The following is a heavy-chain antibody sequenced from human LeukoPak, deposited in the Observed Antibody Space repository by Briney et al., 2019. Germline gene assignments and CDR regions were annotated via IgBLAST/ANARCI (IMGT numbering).Heavy chain of an antibody. J-gene: IGHJ4*02. V-gene: IGHV3-33*01. Sequence: PGGSLRLSCAASGFTFSSYGMHWVRQAPGKGLEWVAVIWYDGSNKYYADSVKGRFTISRDNSKNTLYLQMNSLRAEDTAVYYCARDRNDILDYYDSSGYYDWGQGTLVTVSS. CDR1: GFTFSSYG. CDR2: IWYDGSNK. CDR3: ARDRNDILDYYDSSGYYD. D-gene: IGHD3-22*01.